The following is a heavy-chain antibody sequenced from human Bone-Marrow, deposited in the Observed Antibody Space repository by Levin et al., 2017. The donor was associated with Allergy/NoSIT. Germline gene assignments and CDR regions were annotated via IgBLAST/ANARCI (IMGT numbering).Heavy chain of an antibody. CDR1: GYTFTSYG. CDR2: ISAYNGNT. CDR3: ASSCSSTSCYLDYYGMDV. V-gene: IGHV1-18*01. D-gene: IGHD2-2*01. J-gene: IGHJ6*02. Sequence: ASVKVSCKASGYTFTSYGISWVRQAPGQGLEWMGWISAYNGNTNYAQKLQGRVTMTTDTSTSTAYMELRSLRSDDTAVYYCASSCSSTSCYLDYYGMDVWGQGTTVTVSS.